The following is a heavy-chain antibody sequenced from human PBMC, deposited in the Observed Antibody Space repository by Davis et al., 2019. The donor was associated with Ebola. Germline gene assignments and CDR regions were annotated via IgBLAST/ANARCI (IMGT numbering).Heavy chain of an antibody. V-gene: IGHV6-1*01. CDR2: TYYRSKWYN. CDR3: ARDTYVEYSSSSGVYNWFDP. Sequence: SQTLSLTCAISGDSVSSNSAAWNWIRQSPSRGLEWLGRTYYRSKWYNDYAVSVKSRITINPDTSKNQFSLQLNSVTPEDTAVYYCARDTYVEYSSSSGVYNWFDPWGQGTLVTVSS. J-gene: IGHJ5*02. D-gene: IGHD6-6*01. CDR1: GDSVSSNSAA.